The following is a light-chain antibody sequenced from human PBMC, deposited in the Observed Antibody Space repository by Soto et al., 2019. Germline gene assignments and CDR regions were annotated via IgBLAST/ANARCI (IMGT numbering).Light chain of an antibody. CDR1: SSNVGGYNY. CDR2: DVY. J-gene: IGLJ1*01. Sequence: QYVVTQPRSVSGSPGQSVTISCTGTSSNVGGYNYVSWYQHHPGKAPKLVIYDVYNRPSGVPDRFSGSKSDNTASLTISGLQAEDEADYYCCSYAGSNTFYVFGTGTKVTVL. V-gene: IGLV2-11*01. CDR3: CSYAGSNTFYV.